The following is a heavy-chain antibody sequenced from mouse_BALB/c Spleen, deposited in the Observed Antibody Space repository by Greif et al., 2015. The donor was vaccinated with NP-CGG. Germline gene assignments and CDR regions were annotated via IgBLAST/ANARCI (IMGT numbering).Heavy chain of an antibody. CDR3: ARKDNRGYAMDY. J-gene: IGHJ4*01. CDR1: GYTFTSYW. CDR2: IDPSDSYT. Sequence: VQLQQSGAELVKPGASVKLSCKASGYTFTSYWMHWVKQRPGQGLEWIGEIDPSDSYTNYNQKFKGKATLTADKSSSTAYMQLSSRTSEDSAVYYCARKDNRGYAMDYWGQGSSVTVSS. V-gene: IGHV1-69*02. D-gene: IGHD1-3*01.